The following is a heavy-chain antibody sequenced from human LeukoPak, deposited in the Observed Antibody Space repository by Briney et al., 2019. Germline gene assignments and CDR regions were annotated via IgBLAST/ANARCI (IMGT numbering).Heavy chain of an antibody. CDR2: IKQDGSEK. D-gene: IGHD5-18*01. Sequence: PGGFLRLSCAASGFTFSSYWMSWVRQAPGKGLEWVANIKQDGSEKYYVDSVKGRFTISRDNAKNSLYLQMNSLRAEDTAVYYCAREADTAMVGDALDIWGQGTMVTVSS. CDR1: GFTFSSYW. J-gene: IGHJ3*02. CDR3: AREADTAMVGDALDI. V-gene: IGHV3-7*01.